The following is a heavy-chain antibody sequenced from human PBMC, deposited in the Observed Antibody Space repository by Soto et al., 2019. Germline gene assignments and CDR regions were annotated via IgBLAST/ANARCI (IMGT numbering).Heavy chain of an antibody. CDR3: ARGGTGYSSGWAVY. CDR2: INAGNGNT. J-gene: IGHJ4*02. D-gene: IGHD6-19*01. CDR1: GYTFTSYS. V-gene: IGHV1-3*01. Sequence: ASVKVSCKASGYTFTSYSMHWVLQAPGQRLEWMGWINAGNGNTKYSQKFQGRVTITRDTSASTAYMELSSLRSEDTAVYYCARGGTGYSSGWAVYWGQGTLVTVSS.